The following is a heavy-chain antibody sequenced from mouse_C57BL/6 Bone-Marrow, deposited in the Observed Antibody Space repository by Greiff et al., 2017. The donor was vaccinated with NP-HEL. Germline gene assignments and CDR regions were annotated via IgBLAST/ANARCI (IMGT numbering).Heavy chain of an antibody. J-gene: IGHJ4*01. V-gene: IGHV10-1*01. CDR1: GFSFNTYA. CDR2: IRSKSNNYAT. CDR3: VRDYYSNYGHYYAMDY. D-gene: IGHD2-5*01. Sequence: EVQLVESGGGLVQPKGSLKLSCAASGFSFNTYAMNWVRQAPGKGLEWVARIRSKSNNYATYYADSVKDRFTISRDDSESMLYLQMNNLKTEDTAMYYCVRDYYSNYGHYYAMDYWGQGTSVTVSS.